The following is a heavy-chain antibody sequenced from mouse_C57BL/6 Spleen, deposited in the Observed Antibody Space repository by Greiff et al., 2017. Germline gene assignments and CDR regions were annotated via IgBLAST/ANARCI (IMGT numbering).Heavy chain of an antibody. Sequence: QVQLQQSGAELVRPGASVTLSCKASGYTFTDYEMHWVKQTPVHGLEWIGAIDPETGGTAYNQKFKGKAILTADKSSSTAYMELRSLTSEDSAVYYCSRGRPRAWFAYWGQGTLVTVSA. CDR1: GYTFTDYE. CDR3: SRGRPRAWFAY. J-gene: IGHJ3*01. V-gene: IGHV1-15*01. CDR2: IDPETGGT.